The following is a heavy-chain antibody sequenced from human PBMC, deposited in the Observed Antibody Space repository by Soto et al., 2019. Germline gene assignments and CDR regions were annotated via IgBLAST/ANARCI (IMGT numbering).Heavy chain of an antibody. V-gene: IGHV1-3*01. CDR2: INAGNGNT. J-gene: IGHJ5*02. Sequence: ASVKVSCKASGYTFTSYAMHWVRQAPGQRLEWMGWINAGNGNTKYSQKFQGRVTITRDTSASTAYMELSSLRSEDTAVYYCARSITKGDFWSAYHWFDPWGQGTLVTVAS. CDR1: GYTFTSYA. CDR3: ARSITKGDFWSAYHWFDP. D-gene: IGHD3-3*01.